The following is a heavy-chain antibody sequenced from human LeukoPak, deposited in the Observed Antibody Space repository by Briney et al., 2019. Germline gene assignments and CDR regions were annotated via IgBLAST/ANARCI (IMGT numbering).Heavy chain of an antibody. CDR3: ARSGTGSYIYYYYYGMDV. Sequence: ASVKVSCKASGYTFTSYDINWVRQATGQGLEWMGWMNPNSGNTGYAQKFQGRVTMTRNTSISTAYMGLSSLRSEDTAVYYCARSGTGSYIYYYYYGMDVWGQGTTVTVSS. CDR2: MNPNSGNT. V-gene: IGHV1-8*01. D-gene: IGHD3-10*01. CDR1: GYTFTSYD. J-gene: IGHJ6*02.